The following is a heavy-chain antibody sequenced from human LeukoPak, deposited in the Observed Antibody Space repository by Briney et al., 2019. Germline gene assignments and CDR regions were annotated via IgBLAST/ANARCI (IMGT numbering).Heavy chain of an antibody. Sequence: SVKVSCKASGGTFSSYAISWVRQAPGQGLEWMGRIIPIFGTANYAQKFQGRVTITTDESTSTAYMELSSLRSEDTAVYYCARDLLYGVRGVTFDYWGQGTLVTVSS. CDR1: GGTFSSYA. D-gene: IGHD3-10*01. CDR3: ARDLLYGVRGVTFDY. CDR2: IIPIFGTA. J-gene: IGHJ4*02. V-gene: IGHV1-69*05.